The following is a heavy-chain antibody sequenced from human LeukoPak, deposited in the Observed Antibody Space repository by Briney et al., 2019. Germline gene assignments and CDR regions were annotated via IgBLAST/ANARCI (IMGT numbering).Heavy chain of an antibody. CDR2: INPNSGGT. Sequence: ASVKVSCKASGYTFTGYYMHWVRQAPGQGLEWMGWINPNSGGTNYAQKFQGRATMTRDTSITTVYMQLSSLRSDDTAVYFCTTGTFYYDSSGPHDYYFDYWGQGSLVTVSS. V-gene: IGHV1-2*02. J-gene: IGHJ4*02. CDR1: GYTFTGYY. D-gene: IGHD3-22*01. CDR3: TTGTFYYDSSGPHDYYFDY.